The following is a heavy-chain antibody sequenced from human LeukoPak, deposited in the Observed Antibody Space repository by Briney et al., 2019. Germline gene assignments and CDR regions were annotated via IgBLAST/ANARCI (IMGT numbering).Heavy chain of an antibody. J-gene: IGHJ4*02. D-gene: IGHD2-2*01. CDR2: ISSSSSYI. CDR1: EFTFSHYS. CDR3: ARASCSSSSCSAYYVDY. V-gene: IGHV3-21*01. Sequence: GGSLRLSCAASEFTFSHYSMNWVRQAPGKGPEWVSSISSSSSYIYYANSVKGRFTISRDNAKNSLYLQMNSLRAEDTAVYYCARASCSSSSCSAYYVDYWGQGTLVTVSS.